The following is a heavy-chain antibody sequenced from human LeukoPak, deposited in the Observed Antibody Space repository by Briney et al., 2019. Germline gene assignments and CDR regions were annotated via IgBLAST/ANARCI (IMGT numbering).Heavy chain of an antibody. CDR1: GGSISSYY. Sequence: SETLSLTCTVSGGSISSYYWSWIRQPAGKGLEWIGRIYTSGSTNYNPSLKSRVTMSVDTSKNQFSLKLSSVTAADTAVYYCAREGFYYDSSGYYYLPDYWGQGILVTVSS. CDR2: IYTSGST. D-gene: IGHD3-22*01. J-gene: IGHJ4*02. CDR3: AREGFYYDSSGYYYLPDY. V-gene: IGHV4-4*07.